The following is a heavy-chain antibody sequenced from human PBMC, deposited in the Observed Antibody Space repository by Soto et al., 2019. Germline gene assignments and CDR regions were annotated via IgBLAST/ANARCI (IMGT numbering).Heavy chain of an antibody. CDR3: AREKSLSRNPLDY. CDR2: ISYSGTT. J-gene: IGHJ4*02. D-gene: IGHD1-1*01. Sequence: SETLSLTCSVSGGSITSNGYYWTWIRQHPGKGLEWIGFISYSGTTYYNPSLQSRISISVDTSKNQFSLTLSSVTAADTAVYYLAREKSLSRNPLDYRGQGNPGHRLL. V-gene: IGHV4-31*03. CDR1: GGSITSNGYY.